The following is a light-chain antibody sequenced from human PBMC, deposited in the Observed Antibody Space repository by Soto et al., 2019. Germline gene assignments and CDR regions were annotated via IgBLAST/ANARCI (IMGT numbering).Light chain of an antibody. CDR2: AAS. V-gene: IGKV1-9*01. CDR1: QGIDSN. J-gene: IGKJ5*01. Sequence: DIQLTQSPAFLSASVGDRVTITCRASQGIDSNLAWYQQKPGKAPNLLIYAASTLQSGDPSRFSGSGNGTEVTPTISSLQPEDFATYFCQQLNSYPITFGQGTRLEIK. CDR3: QQLNSYPIT.